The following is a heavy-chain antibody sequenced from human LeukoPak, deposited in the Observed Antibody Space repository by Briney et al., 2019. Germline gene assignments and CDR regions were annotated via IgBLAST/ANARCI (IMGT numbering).Heavy chain of an antibody. CDR3: ARTQSQSGSYRYYFAY. CDR2: IYYIRNT. Sequence: SETLSLTCTVSGGSVGSGGYYWSWIRQPPGGGLEWIGDIYYIRNTNYNPSLKSRVTMSLNPSKNQFSLKLNSVTAADTAVYYCARTQSQSGSYRYYFAYWGQGTLVTVSS. CDR1: GGSVGSGGYY. J-gene: IGHJ4*02. D-gene: IGHD1-26*01. V-gene: IGHV4-61*08.